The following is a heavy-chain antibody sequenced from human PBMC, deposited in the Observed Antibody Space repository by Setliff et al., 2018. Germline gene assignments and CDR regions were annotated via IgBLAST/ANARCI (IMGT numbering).Heavy chain of an antibody. V-gene: IGHV1-2*02. J-gene: IGHJ4*02. CDR3: AKQGDLAFDY. CDR2: INPKSGGT. Sequence: GASVKVSCKASGYPFVGYYIYWMRQTPGQGVEWMGWINPKSGGTKYAVKFQGRVTMTRDTSINTIYMELSSLTSDDTAIYYCAKQGDLAFDYWGQGTQVTVSS. CDR1: GYPFVGYY. D-gene: IGHD3-16*01.